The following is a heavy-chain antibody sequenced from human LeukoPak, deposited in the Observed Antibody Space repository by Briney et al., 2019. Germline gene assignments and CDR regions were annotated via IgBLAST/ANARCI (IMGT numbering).Heavy chain of an antibody. D-gene: IGHD3-22*01. V-gene: IGHV1-2*06. CDR2: INPNSGGT. CDR1: GYTFTGYY. CDR3: AREPYYYDSSGLDY. Sequence: ASVKVSCKASGYTFTGYYMHWVRQAPGQGLEWMGRINPNSGGTNYAQKFQGRVTMTRDTSISTAYIELSRLRSDDTAVYYCAREPYYYDSSGLDYWGQGTLVTVSS. J-gene: IGHJ4*02.